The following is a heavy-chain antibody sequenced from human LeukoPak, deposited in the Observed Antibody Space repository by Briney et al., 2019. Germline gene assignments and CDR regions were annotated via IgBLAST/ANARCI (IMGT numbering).Heavy chain of an antibody. CDR3: ARGVWNYVGDYYYYMDV. CDR2: IIPIFGTA. J-gene: IGHJ6*03. V-gene: IGHV1-69*06. Sequence: ASVKVSCKASGGTFSSYAISWVRQAPGQGLEWMGGIIPIFGTANYAQKFQGRVTITADKSTSTAYMELSSLRSEDTAVYYCARGVWNYVGDYYYYMDVWGKGTTVTVSS. D-gene: IGHD1-7*01. CDR1: GGTFSSYA.